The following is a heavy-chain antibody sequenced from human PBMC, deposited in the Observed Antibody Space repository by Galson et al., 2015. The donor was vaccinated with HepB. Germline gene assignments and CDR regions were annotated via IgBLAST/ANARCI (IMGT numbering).Heavy chain of an antibody. CDR1: GGSISSGGYS. V-gene: IGHV4-30-2*01. J-gene: IGHJ4*02. CDR3: ARVMYGDQIYFDY. CDR2: IYHSGST. D-gene: IGHD4-17*01. Sequence: TLSLTCAVSGGSISSGGYSWSWIRQPPGKGLEWIGYIYHSGSTYYNPSLKSRVTISVDKSKNQFPLKLSSVTAADTAVYYCARVMYGDQIYFDYWGQGTLVTVSS.